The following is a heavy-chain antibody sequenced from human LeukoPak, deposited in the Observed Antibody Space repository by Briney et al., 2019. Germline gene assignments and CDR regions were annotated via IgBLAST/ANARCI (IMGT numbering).Heavy chain of an antibody. CDR2: ISAYNGNT. CDR3: ARGVSSLWFGELLMNY. J-gene: IGHJ4*02. D-gene: IGHD3-10*01. CDR1: GYTFTSYG. Sequence: GASVKVSCKASGYTFTSYGISWVRQAPGQGLEWMGWISAYNGNTNYAQKFQGRVTMTRDTSISTAYMELSRLRSDDTAVYYCARGVSSLWFGELLMNYWGQGTLVTVSS. V-gene: IGHV1-18*01.